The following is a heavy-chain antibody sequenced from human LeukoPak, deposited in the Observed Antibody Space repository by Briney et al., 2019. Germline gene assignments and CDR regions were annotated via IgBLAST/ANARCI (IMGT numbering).Heavy chain of an antibody. Sequence: GWSLRLSCAASGLTFSNYGTHWVRQAPGKGLEWVAFIRYDAINKYCADSVKGRFTISRDNSENTVYLQMNRLGVEDTAVYYCVGDFDYWGQGTLVTVSS. CDR2: IRYDAINK. J-gene: IGHJ4*02. CDR1: GLTFSNYG. V-gene: IGHV3-30*02. CDR3: VGDFDY. D-gene: IGHD3-16*01.